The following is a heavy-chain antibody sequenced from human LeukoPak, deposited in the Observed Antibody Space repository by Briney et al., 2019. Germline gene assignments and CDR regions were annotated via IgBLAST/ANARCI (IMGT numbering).Heavy chain of an antibody. CDR3: ARDDFWSGNFDY. Sequence: SETLSLTCTVSGGSISSSSYYWGWIRQPPGKGLEWIGSIYYSGSTYYNPSLKSRVTISEDTSKNQFSLKLSSVTAADTAVYYCARDDFWSGNFDYWGQGTLVTVSS. CDR2: IYYSGST. D-gene: IGHD3-3*01. V-gene: IGHV4-39*02. J-gene: IGHJ4*02. CDR1: GGSISSSSYY.